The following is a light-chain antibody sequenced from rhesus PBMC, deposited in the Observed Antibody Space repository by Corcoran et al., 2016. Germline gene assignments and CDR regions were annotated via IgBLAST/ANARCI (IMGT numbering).Light chain of an antibody. J-gene: IGKJ3*01. CDR2: DAS. CDR3: QQRNTFLFT. V-gene: IGKV1-38*01. Sequence: DLQLTQSPSSLSASVGDRVTITCRASQGISGSLAWYQQNSGKAPKILIFDASSLPSGVPSRFSGSGSGREFTLTISRLQPEDFATYYYQQRNTFLFTFGPGTKLDIK. CDR1: QGISGS.